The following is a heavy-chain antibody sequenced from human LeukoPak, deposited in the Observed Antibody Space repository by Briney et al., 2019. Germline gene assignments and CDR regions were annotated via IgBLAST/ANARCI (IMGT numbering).Heavy chain of an antibody. CDR3: TRGSDTVFGVARDGFDS. CDR1: GFTFGGYT. Sequence: PGGFLRLSCRTSGFTFGGYTTSWLRQVPGKGLEWVGFVSSKAYGGTTEYAASVKGRFTISGDDSESIAYLQVNSLKTEDTAVYYCTRGSDTVFGVARDGFDSWGQGTLVTVSS. CDR2: VSSKAYGGTT. J-gene: IGHJ4*02. V-gene: IGHV3-49*03. D-gene: IGHD3-3*01.